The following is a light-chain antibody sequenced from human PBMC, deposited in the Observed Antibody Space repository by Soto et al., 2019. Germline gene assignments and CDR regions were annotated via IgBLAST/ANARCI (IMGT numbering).Light chain of an antibody. CDR2: ASS. J-gene: IGKJ1*01. CDR1: QSVPNNY. CDR3: QQYGTSPTT. V-gene: IGKV3-20*01. Sequence: EIVLSQSPGTLSLSPGERAALSCRASQSVPNNYLAWYQQKPGQAPRLLIYASSRGGTGFPDRFSGSGSGSDFTLTISRLEPEDFAVYYCQQYGTSPTTVGQGTKVDIK.